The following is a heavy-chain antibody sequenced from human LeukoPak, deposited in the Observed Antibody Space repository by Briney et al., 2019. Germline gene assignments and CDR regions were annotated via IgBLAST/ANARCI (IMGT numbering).Heavy chain of an antibody. D-gene: IGHD3-10*01. Sequence: PGGSLRLSCAASGFTFSSYGMHWVRQAPGKGLEWVAFIRYDGSNKYYADSVKGRFTISRDNSKNTLYLQMNSLRAEDTAVYYCAKDRAPMVRGVPRAFDIWGQGTMVTVSS. J-gene: IGHJ3*02. CDR1: GFTFSSYG. CDR2: IRYDGSNK. V-gene: IGHV3-30*02. CDR3: AKDRAPMVRGVPRAFDI.